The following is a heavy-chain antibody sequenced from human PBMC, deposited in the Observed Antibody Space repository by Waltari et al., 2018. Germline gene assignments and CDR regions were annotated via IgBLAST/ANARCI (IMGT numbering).Heavy chain of an antibody. V-gene: IGHV3-7*01. D-gene: IGHD1-26*01. CDR2: IKQDGSEK. J-gene: IGHJ4*02. Sequence: VQLQESGPGLVKPSQTLSLTCTVSGGSISSDGYYWSWIRQHPGKGLEWVANIKQDGSEKYYGDSVKGRFTISRDNAKNSLYLQMNSLRAEDTAVYYCARVSSGYVDYWGQGTLVTVSS. CDR1: GGSISSDG. CDR3: ARVSSGYVDY.